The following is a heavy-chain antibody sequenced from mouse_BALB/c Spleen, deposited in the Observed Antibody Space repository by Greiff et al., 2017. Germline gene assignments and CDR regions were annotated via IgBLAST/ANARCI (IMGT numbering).Heavy chain of an antibody. D-gene: IGHD2-14*01. V-gene: IGHV14-3*02. Sequence: EVHLQQSGAELVKPGASVKLSCTASGFNIKDTYMHWVKQRPEQGLEWIGRIDPANGNTKYDPKFQGKATITADTSSNTAYLQLSSLTSEDTAVYYCARVRYDESFAYWGQGTLVTVSA. J-gene: IGHJ3*01. CDR2: IDPANGNT. CDR1: GFNIKDTY. CDR3: ARVRYDESFAY.